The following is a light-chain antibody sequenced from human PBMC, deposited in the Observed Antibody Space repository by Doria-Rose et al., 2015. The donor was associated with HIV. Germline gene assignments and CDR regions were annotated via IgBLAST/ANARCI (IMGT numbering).Light chain of an antibody. V-gene: IGKV3-20*01. CDR1: QSFSSTY. CDR3: HQYGTSWT. Sequence: TQSPGTLSLSPGERATLSCRASQSFSSTYLAWYQQKPGQAPSLLIYDGSTRATGIPDSFSASGSGTDFTLTINRLEPEDFALYCCHQYGTSWTFGQGTKVEI. J-gene: IGKJ1*01. CDR2: DGS.